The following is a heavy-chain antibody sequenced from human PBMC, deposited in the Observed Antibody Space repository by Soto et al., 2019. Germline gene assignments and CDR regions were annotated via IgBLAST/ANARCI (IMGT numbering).Heavy chain of an antibody. V-gene: IGHV3-30*18. CDR1: GFTVSSYG. CDR3: AKDPIAAGFV. D-gene: IGHD6-13*01. CDR2: ISYDGSNK. J-gene: IGHJ3*01. Sequence: QVQLVESGGGVVQPGRSLRLSCAASGFTVSSYGMHWVRQAPGKGLEWVAVISYDGSNKYYADSVKGRFTISRDNSKNTLYLQMNSLRAEDKAVYYCAKDPIAAGFVW.